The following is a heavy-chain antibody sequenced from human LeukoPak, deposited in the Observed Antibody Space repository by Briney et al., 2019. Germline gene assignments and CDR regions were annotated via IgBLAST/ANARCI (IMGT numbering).Heavy chain of an antibody. Sequence: SSETLSLTCTVSGGSISSGGYYRSWIRQHPGKGLEWIGYIYYSGSTYYNPPLKSRVTISVDTSKNQFSLKLSSVTAADTAVYYCASRDYYDSSGSAGAFDIWGQGTMVTVSS. CDR3: ASRDYYDSSGSAGAFDI. CDR1: GGSISSGGYY. CDR2: IYYSGST. V-gene: IGHV4-31*03. J-gene: IGHJ3*02. D-gene: IGHD3-22*01.